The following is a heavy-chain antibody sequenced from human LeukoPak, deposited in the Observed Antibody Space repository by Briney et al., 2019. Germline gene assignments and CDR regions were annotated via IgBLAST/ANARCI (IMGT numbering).Heavy chain of an antibody. V-gene: IGHV3-23*01. J-gene: IGHJ4*02. D-gene: IGHD6-6*01. CDR1: GFSFSSYA. CDR2: ITDSGGST. Sequence: AGGSLRLSCAASGFSFSSYAMSWVRKAPGKGLEWVSAITDSGGSTYHADSVKGRFTISRDNSKNTLFLQMNSLRVEDTAVYYCAKGSSSSRPYYFDYWGQGTLVTVSS. CDR3: AKGSSSSRPYYFDY.